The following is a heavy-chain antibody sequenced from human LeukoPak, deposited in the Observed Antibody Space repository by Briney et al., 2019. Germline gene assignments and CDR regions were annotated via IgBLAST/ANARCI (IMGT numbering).Heavy chain of an antibody. CDR3: ATLKTSSGWFYAFDI. CDR2: ISGSGGST. J-gene: IGHJ3*02. CDR1: GFTFSSYA. D-gene: IGHD6-19*01. V-gene: IGHV3-23*01. Sequence: GGSLRLSCAASGFTFSSYAMSWVRQAPGKGLEWVSAISGSGGSTYYADSVKGRFTISRDNSKNTLYLQMNSLRADDTALYYCATLKTSSGWFYAFDIWGQGTMVTVSS.